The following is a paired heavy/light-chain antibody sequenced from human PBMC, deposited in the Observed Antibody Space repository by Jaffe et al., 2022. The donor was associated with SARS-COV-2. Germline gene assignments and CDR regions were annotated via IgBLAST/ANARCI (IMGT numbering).Light chain of an antibody. CDR3: QQLNSYPRT. CDR1: QGINSY. CDR2: AAS. V-gene: IGKV1-9*01. J-gene: IGKJ1*01. Sequence: DIQLTQSPSFLSASVGDRVTITCRASQGINSYLAWYQQKPGKAPALLIYAASTLQRGVPSRFSGSGSGTEFTLTISSLQPEDFATYYCQQLNSYPRTFGQGTKVEIK.
Heavy chain of an antibody. Sequence: QVQLVQSGAEVKNPGASVKVSCRASGYTFTSYPIHWVRQAPGQRLEWMGWINAGNGNAEYSQSFQGRVTIASDTSANTAYMELSSLTSEDTTVYYCARGGRLGGNYEYYFDYWGQGSLVTVSS. V-gene: IGHV1-3*01. CDR2: INAGNGNA. CDR1: GYTFTSYP. J-gene: IGHJ4*02. D-gene: IGHD1-7*01. CDR3: ARGGRLGGNYEYYFDY.